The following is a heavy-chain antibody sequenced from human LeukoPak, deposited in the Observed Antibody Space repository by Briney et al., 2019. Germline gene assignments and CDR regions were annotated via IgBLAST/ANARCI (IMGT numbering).Heavy chain of an antibody. CDR2: ISWNSGSI. V-gene: IGHV3-9*03. Sequence: SLKLSFAASGFPFYYYAMHWVRPAPGKGLGWVSGISWNSGSIGYADSVKGRFTISRDNAKNSLYLQMNSLRAEDMALYYCAKDIKSSPNDAFDIWGQGTMVTVSS. CDR3: AKDIKSSPNDAFDI. D-gene: IGHD6-19*01. J-gene: IGHJ3*02. CDR1: GFPFYYYA.